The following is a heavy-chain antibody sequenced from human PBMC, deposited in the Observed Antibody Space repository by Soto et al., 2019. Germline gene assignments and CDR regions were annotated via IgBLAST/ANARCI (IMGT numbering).Heavy chain of an antibody. CDR1: GFTFSSHA. J-gene: IGHJ4*02. CDR2: ISYSGTTT. D-gene: IGHD3-3*01. Sequence: EVQLLESGGGLVQPEGSLRLSCAASGFTFSSHAMSWVRQAPGKGLEWVSAISYSGTTTYYAESVKGPFTISRDKSNNTLYLQMNSLRVEDTAIYYCAKRFTLFGEVKLSPDFDYWGQGTLVTVSS. CDR3: AKRFTLFGEVKLSPDFDY. V-gene: IGHV3-23*01.